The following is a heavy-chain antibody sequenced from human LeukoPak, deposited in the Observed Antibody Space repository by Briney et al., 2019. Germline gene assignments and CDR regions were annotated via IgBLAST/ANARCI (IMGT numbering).Heavy chain of an antibody. CDR1: GFTFSSYG. V-gene: IGHV3-30*18. Sequence: GRSLRLSCAASGFTFSSYGMHWVRQAPGKGLEWVVVISYDGSNKYYADSVKGRFTISRDNSKNTLYLQMNSLRAEDTAVYYCAKDLRYYDSSGYLDYWGQGTLVTVSS. D-gene: IGHD3-22*01. CDR2: ISYDGSNK. CDR3: AKDLRYYDSSGYLDY. J-gene: IGHJ4*02.